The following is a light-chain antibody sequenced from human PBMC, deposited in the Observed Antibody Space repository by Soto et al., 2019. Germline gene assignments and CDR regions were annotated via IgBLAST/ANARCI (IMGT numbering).Light chain of an antibody. CDR3: ETWDSNTRV. J-gene: IGLJ1*01. Sequence: QPVLTQSPSASASLGSSVKLTWTLSSGHSSYIIAWHQQQPGKAPRYLMNLEGSGSYNKGSGTPARFSGSSSGADRYLTISNLQSEDEADYYCETWDSNTRVFGTGTKLTVL. CDR2: LEGSGSY. CDR1: SGHSSYI. V-gene: IGLV4-60*03.